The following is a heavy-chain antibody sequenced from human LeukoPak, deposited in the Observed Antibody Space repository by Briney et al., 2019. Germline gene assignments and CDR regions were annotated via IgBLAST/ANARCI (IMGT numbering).Heavy chain of an antibody. V-gene: IGHV4-34*01. CDR3: ARLLKYYYDSSGYYHDAFDI. D-gene: IGHD3-22*01. Sequence: SETLSLTCAVYGGSFSGYYWSWIRQPPGKGLEWIGEINHSGSTNYNPSLKSRVTISVDTSKNQFSLKLSSVTAADTAVYYCARLLKYYYDSSGYYHDAFDIWGQGTMVTVSS. CDR2: INHSGST. CDR1: GGSFSGYY. J-gene: IGHJ3*02.